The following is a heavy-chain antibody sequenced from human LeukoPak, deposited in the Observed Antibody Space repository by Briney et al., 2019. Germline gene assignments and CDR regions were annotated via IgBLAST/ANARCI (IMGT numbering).Heavy chain of an antibody. V-gene: IGHV3-30*03. J-gene: IGHJ2*01. D-gene: IGHD2-15*01. Sequence: GGSLSLSCAVSGFTFSSYGMYWVRQAPGKGLEWVAVISYGGSNKYYADSVKGRFTISRDNYKNTLYLQMNSLRAEDTAVFYCARDMFCSGGSCNYWYFDLWGRGTLVTVSS. CDR1: GFTFSSYG. CDR3: ARDMFCSGGSCNYWYFDL. CDR2: ISYGGSNK.